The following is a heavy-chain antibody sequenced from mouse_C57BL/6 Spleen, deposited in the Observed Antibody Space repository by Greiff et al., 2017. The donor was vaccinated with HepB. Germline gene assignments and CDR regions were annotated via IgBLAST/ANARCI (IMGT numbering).Heavy chain of an antibody. CDR1: GFTFSDYG. J-gene: IGHJ4*01. V-gene: IGHV5-17*01. Sequence: LVESGGGLVKPGGSLKLSCAASGFTFSDYGMHWVRQAPEKGLEWVAYISSGSSTIYYADTVKGRFTISRDNAKNTLFLQMTSLRSEDTAMYYCARGDYYGSSYLDYWGQGTSVTVSS. CDR3: ARGDYYGSSYLDY. D-gene: IGHD1-1*01. CDR2: ISSGSSTI.